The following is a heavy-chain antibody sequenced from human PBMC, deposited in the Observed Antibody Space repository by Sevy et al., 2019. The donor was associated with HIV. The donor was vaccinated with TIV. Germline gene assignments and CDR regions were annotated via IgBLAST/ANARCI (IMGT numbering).Heavy chain of an antibody. J-gene: IGHJ5*02. CDR2: INPNSGGT. V-gene: IGHV1-2*02. CDR3: ARERVYCSGGSCKPGGWFDP. D-gene: IGHD2-15*01. CDR1: GYTFTGYY. Sequence: ASVKVSCKASGYTFTGYYMHWVRQAPGQGLEWMGWINPNSGGTNDAQKFQGRVTMTRDTSISTAYMELSRLRSDGTAVYYCARERVYCSGGSCKPGGWFDPWGQGTLVTVSS.